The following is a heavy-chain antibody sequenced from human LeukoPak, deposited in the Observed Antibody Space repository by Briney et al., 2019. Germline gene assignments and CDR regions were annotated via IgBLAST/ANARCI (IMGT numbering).Heavy chain of an antibody. CDR1: GGTFSIYA. D-gene: IGHD3-10*01. J-gene: IGHJ4*02. V-gene: IGHV1-69*13. CDR3: ARAAYYYGSGSYAGGDYFDY. CDR2: IIPIFGTA. Sequence: EASVKVSCTASGGTFSIYAISWVRQAPGQGLEWMGGIIPIFGTANYAQKFQGRVTITADESTSTAYMELSSLRSEDTAVYYCARAAYYYGSGSYAGGDYFDYWGQGTLVTVSS.